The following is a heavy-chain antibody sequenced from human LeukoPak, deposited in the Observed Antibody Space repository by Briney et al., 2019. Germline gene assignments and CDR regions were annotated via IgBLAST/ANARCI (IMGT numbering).Heavy chain of an antibody. CDR3: ATDLAGYRDMDY. Sequence: ASVKVSCKVPGYTLTELSMHWVRQAPGKGLEWMGGFDPEDGETIYAQKFQGRVTMTEDTSTDTAYMELSSLRSEDTAVYYCATDLAGYRDMDYWGQGTLVTVSS. V-gene: IGHV1-24*01. CDR2: FDPEDGET. J-gene: IGHJ4*02. CDR1: GYTLTELS. D-gene: IGHD3-16*02.